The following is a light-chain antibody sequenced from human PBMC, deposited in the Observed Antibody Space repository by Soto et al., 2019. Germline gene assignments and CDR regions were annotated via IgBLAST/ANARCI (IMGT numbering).Light chain of an antibody. CDR2: DTS. CDR1: QSVNNN. J-gene: IGKJ5*01. CDR3: QQRINWPIT. Sequence: EIVMTQSPVTLSVSPGERATLSCTASQSVNNNVAWYQQKPGQPPRLLIYDTSNRATGIPARFSGSRSGTDFTLTISSLEPEDFAVYYCQQRINWPITFGQGTRLEIK. V-gene: IGKV3-11*01.